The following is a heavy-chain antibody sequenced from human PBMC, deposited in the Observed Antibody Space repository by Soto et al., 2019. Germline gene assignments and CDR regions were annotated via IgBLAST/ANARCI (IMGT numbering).Heavy chain of an antibody. D-gene: IGHD6-19*01. J-gene: IGHJ4*02. CDR2: IKYSGTT. Sequence: SETLSLTCTVSGGSISRSRCHWGWIRQPPGKGLEWIASIKYSGTTFYNPSLKSRVTISVDTSKNQFSLKLTSVAAADMAVYYCARHPQWQVPYYFDFWGPGTLVTVSS. V-gene: IGHV4-39*01. CDR1: GGSISRSRCH. CDR3: ARHPQWQVPYYFDF.